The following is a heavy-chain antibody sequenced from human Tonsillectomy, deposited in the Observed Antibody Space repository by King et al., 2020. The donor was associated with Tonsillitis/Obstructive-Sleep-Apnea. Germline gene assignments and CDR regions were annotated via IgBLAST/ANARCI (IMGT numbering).Heavy chain of an antibody. CDR3: ARALSVVVAAIWYDVHDI. V-gene: IGHV3-7*01. J-gene: IGHJ3*02. D-gene: IGHD2-21*02. CDR2: IKEDGSEK. Sequence: ESGGGLVQPGGSLRLSCVASGFTLNHYWMTWVRQAPGKGLEWVANIKEDGSEKNYVDSVKGRFTVSRDNARNSLYLQMNSLRAEDTAVYYCARALSVVVAAIWYDVHDIWGQGTMVTVSP. CDR1: GFTLNHYW.